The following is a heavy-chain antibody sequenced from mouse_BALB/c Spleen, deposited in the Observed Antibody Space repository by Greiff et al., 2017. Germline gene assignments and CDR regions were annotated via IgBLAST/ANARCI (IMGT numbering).Heavy chain of an antibody. CDR1: GFNIKDTY. V-gene: IGHV14-3*02. CDR2: IDPANGNT. Sequence: EVKLQESGADLAKPGASVKMSCTASGFNIKDTYMHWVKQRPEQGLEWIGRIDPANGNTKYDPKFQGKATITADTSSNTAYLQLSSLTSEDTAVYYCAREHEDYFDYWGQGTTLTVSS. CDR3: AREHEDYFDY. J-gene: IGHJ2*01.